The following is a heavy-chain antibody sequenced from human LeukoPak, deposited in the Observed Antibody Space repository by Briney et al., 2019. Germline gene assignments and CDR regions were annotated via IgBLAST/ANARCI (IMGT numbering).Heavy chain of an antibody. CDR1: GFTFSGYS. CDR2: ISATSNYI. J-gene: IGHJ4*02. CDR3: ARDTSGYTFDD. D-gene: IGHD5-18*01. Sequence: GGSLSLSCAASGFTFSGYSMNWVRQAPGKGLEWVSSISATSNYIYYADSVKGRFTISRDNAKNSLYLQMNSLRAEDTAVYYCARDTSGYTFDDWGQGTLVTVSS. V-gene: IGHV3-21*01.